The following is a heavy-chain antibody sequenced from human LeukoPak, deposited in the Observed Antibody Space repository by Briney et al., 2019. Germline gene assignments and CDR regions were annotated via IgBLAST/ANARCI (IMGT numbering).Heavy chain of an antibody. Sequence: SETLSLTCTVSGYSISSGYYWGWIRQPPGTGLEWIGSIYHSGSTYYNPSLKSRVTISVDTSKNQFSLNLNAVTAADTAIYYCARRQLIRGGDYYYMDIWGNGTTVIVSS. D-gene: IGHD1-1*01. V-gene: IGHV4-38-2*02. CDR1: GYSISSGYY. CDR3: ARRQLIRGGDYYYMDI. CDR2: IYHSGST. J-gene: IGHJ6*03.